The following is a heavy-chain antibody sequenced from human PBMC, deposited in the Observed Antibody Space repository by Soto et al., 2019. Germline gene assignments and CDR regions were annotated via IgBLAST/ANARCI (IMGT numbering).Heavy chain of an antibody. CDR2: SSTANGDR. CDR3: ARGRYFATTHRQWWYFDL. J-gene: IGHJ2*01. V-gene: IGHV1-18*01. D-gene: IGHD3-10*01. CDR1: GYNFITSG. Sequence: QVQLVQSGPEVKRPGASVKVSCKASGYNFITSGINWVRQAPGQGLEWMGRSSTANGDRKYAQKFKGRVTMTSEVATTTAYMELTNLRSDDTAVYFCARGRYFATTHRQWWYFDLWGRGTLVTVSS.